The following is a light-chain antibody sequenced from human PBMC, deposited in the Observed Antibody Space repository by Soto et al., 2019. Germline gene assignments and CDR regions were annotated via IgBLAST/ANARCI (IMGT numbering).Light chain of an antibody. J-gene: IGKJ2*01. V-gene: IGKV3-20*01. CDR1: QSINNNY. CDR3: HPYGSSPPYT. CDR2: GSS. Sequence: EVVLTQSPGTLSLSPGERATLSCRGSQSINNNYLAWYQQRPGQAPRLLIYGSSDRATGIPDRFSGSGSGTDFTLTISRLEPEDFAVYYCHPYGSSPPYTFGQATKLEI.